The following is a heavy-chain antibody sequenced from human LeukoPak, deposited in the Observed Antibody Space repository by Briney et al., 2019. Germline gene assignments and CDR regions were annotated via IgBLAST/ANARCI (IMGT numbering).Heavy chain of an antibody. CDR1: GFTFSDYY. Sequence: GGSLRLSCAASGFTFSDYYMSWIRQAPGKWLEWVSYISELVSTMYYADSVKGRFTISRDNTKNSLYLQMNSLRAEGTAVYYCAKDVGMVRRWYADYWGQGTLVTVSS. J-gene: IGHJ4*02. CDR3: AKDVGMVRRWYADY. V-gene: IGHV3-11*01. D-gene: IGHD3-10*01. CDR2: ISELVSTM.